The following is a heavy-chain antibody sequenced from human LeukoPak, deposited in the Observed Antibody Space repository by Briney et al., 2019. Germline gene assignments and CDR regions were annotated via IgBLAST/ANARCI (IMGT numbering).Heavy chain of an antibody. Sequence: ASVKVSCKASNYTFTSYGISWVRQAPGHGLEWLGWISGYNGNTNYPQKLQGRVTMTTDTATSTAYMELRSLTSDDTAVYYCARDGASSGWYFDYWGQGTLVTVSS. CDR3: ARDGASSGWYFDY. J-gene: IGHJ4*02. CDR2: ISGYNGNT. CDR1: NYTFTSYG. V-gene: IGHV1-18*01. D-gene: IGHD6-19*01.